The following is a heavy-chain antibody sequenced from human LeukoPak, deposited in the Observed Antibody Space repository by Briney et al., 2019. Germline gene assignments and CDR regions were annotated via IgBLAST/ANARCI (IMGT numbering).Heavy chain of an antibody. CDR2: IIPIFGTA. Sequence: PVTVSCKASGGTFIIYAISWVRQAPGQGLEWMGGIIPIFGTANYAQKFQGRVTITADESTSTAYMELSSLRSEDTAVYYCARDPYSSGWYTPGYWGQGTLVTVSS. D-gene: IGHD6-19*01. J-gene: IGHJ4*02. V-gene: IGHV1-69*13. CDR3: ARDPYSSGWYTPGY. CDR1: GGTFIIYA.